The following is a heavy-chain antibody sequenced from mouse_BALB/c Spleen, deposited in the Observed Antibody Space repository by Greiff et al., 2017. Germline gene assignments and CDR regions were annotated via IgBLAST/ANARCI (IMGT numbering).Heavy chain of an antibody. Sequence: DLVKPGASVKLSCKASGYTFTSYWINWINQRPGQGLVWIGRIAPGSGSTYYNEMFKGKATLTVDTSSSTAYIQLSSLSSEDSAAYFCARSLRRDYFDYWGQGTTLTVSS. V-gene: IGHV1S41*01. CDR2: IAPGSGST. J-gene: IGHJ2*01. CDR1: GYTFTSYW. CDR3: ARSLRRDYFDY.